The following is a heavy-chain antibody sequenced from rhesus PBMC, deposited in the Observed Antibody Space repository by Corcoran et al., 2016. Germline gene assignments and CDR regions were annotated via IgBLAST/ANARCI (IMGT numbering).Heavy chain of an antibody. CDR3: ARIRGSWSDYWYFDL. CDR1: GASIRSTH. CDR2: IYGSGGRT. V-gene: IGHV4-160*01. Sequence: QVQLQESGPGLVTPAETLSLTCAVSGASIRSTHWSWIRPPPGKGLEWIGLIYGSGGRTDYNPSLKSRVTISTDTSKNQFSLKLSSVTAADTAVYYCARIRGSWSDYWYFDLWGPGTPITISS. D-gene: IGHD6-13*01. J-gene: IGHJ2*01.